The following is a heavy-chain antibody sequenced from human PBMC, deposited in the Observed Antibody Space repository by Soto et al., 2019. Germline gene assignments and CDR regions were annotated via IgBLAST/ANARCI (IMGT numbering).Heavy chain of an antibody. Sequence: PSETLSLTCIVSGVSISRGGNYCGWIRQHPGRGLEWIGYMHYDGSTFHNPSLQSRVTISSDTSKNQFSLKVRSVTATDTAVYYCARPKVGHSTPSDFWGQGTLVTVSS. CDR1: GVSISRGGNY. V-gene: IGHV4-31*03. J-gene: IGHJ4*02. D-gene: IGHD1-26*01. CDR2: MHYDGST. CDR3: ARPKVGHSTPSDF.